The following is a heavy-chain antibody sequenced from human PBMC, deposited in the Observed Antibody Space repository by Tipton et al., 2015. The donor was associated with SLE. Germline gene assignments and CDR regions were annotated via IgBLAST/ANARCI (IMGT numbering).Heavy chain of an antibody. Sequence: TLSLTCTVSGGSINSGDFYWSWIRQSPGKGLEWIGYIYHSGSTYYNPSLKSRVTISVDRSKNQFSLRLSSVAAADTAVYYCAGQSGVWFGEFDYWGQGALVTVSS. CDR1: GGSINSGDFY. V-gene: IGHV4-30-2*02. CDR2: IYHSGST. J-gene: IGHJ4*02. D-gene: IGHD3-10*01. CDR3: AGQSGVWFGEFDY.